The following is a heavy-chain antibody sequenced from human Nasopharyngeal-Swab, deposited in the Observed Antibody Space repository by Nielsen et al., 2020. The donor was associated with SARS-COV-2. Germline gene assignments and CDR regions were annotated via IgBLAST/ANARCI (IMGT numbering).Heavy chain of an antibody. J-gene: IGHJ4*02. D-gene: IGHD6-19*01. CDR2: IWYDGSNK. CDR1: GFTFSSYG. CDR3: VKGAAVAGIFLDY. Sequence: GESLKISCAASGFTFSSYGMHWVRQAPGKGLEWVAVIWYDGSNKYYADSVKGRFTISRDNSKNTLYLQMSSLRAEDTAVYYCVKGAAVAGIFLDYWGQGTLVTVSS. V-gene: IGHV3-30*02.